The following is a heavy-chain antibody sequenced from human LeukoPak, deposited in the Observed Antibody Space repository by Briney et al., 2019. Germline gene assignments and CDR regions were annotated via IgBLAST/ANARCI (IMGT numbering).Heavy chain of an antibody. CDR1: GYTFTTYW. D-gene: IGHD3-10*01. CDR3: AGLRNLVLLAQSMDV. V-gene: IGHV5-51*01. J-gene: IGHJ6*03. CDR2: IYPGDSET. Sequence: GESLKISCKASGYTFTTYWIGCVRQMPRKGLEWMGIIYPGDSETRYSPSFQGQVTVSADRSISTAYLQWSSLKASDTAMYYCAGLRNLVLLAQSMDVWGKGTTVTVSS.